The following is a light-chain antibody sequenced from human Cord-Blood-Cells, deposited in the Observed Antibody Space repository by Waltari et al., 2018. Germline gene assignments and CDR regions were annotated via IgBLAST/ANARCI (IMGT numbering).Light chain of an antibody. J-gene: IGKJ1*01. CDR1: QGISSW. CDR2: PAS. V-gene: IGKV1D-12*01. CDR3: QQANSFPWT. Sequence: IQMTQSRSSVAASVGDTVTITCRASQGISSWLARYQQKPGKAPKLLIYPASSLQSGVPSRFSDSGSGTDFTLTISSLQPEDFATYYCQQANSFPWTFGQGTKVEIK.